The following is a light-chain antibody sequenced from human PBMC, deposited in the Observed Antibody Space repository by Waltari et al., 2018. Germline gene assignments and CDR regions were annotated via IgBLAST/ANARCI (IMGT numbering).Light chain of an antibody. J-gene: IGKJ1*01. V-gene: IGKV3-20*01. CDR3: QHYVSLPAT. CDR2: GAS. Sequence: EIVLTQSPATLFLSPGEGATLSCRASQSVSRTLAWYQQKPGQAPRLLIYGASSRATGIPDRFSGSGSGTDFSLTISRLEPDDSAVYFCQHYVSLPATFGQGTKVEIK. CDR1: QSVSRT.